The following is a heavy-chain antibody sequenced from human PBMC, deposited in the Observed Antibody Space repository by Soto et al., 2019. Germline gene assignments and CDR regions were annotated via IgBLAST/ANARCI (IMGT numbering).Heavy chain of an antibody. CDR2: ISNDGSNK. CDR1: GFTFRSYG. V-gene: IGHV3-30*18. D-gene: IGHD2-15*01. J-gene: IGHJ6*02. CDR3: GKDTLYCSGGDCPVYYYYGIDV. Sequence: GGSLRLSCAASGFTFRSYGMHWVRQAPGKGLEWLAVISNDGSNKYLADSVKGRLTLSSDNSRNTLSLEINNLRPEDTAVYYCGKDTLYCSGGDCPVYYYYGIDVWGQGTTVTVSS.